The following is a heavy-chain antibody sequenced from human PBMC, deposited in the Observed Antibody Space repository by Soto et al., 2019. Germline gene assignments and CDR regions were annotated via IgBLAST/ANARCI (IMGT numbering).Heavy chain of an antibody. CDR2: IYYSGSS. CDR3: ARVYSSGWYRWFDP. Sequence: SETLSLTGTVSGGSMSGYYWSWIRQPPGKGLEWIGYIYYSGSSNYNPSLKSRVIISVDTSKNKFSLKLRSVTAADTAVYYCARVYSSGWYRWFDPWGQGTLVTVSS. J-gene: IGHJ5*02. V-gene: IGHV4-59*01. D-gene: IGHD6-19*01. CDR1: GGSMSGYY.